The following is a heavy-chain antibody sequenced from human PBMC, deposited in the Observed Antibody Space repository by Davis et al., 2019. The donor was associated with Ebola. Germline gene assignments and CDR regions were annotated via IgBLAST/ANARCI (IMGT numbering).Heavy chain of an antibody. V-gene: IGHV7-4-1*04. Sequence: ASVKVSCKASGYSFTTYAINWVRQAPGQGLQWMGWINFNTGNPTYAQGLTGRFAFSLDTSATMAYLQISSLRAEDTATYYCVRDATDGYNWSHWGQGTLVTVSS. CDR3: VRDATDGYNWSH. J-gene: IGHJ4*02. CDR1: GYSFTTYA. CDR2: INFNTGNP. D-gene: IGHD5-24*01.